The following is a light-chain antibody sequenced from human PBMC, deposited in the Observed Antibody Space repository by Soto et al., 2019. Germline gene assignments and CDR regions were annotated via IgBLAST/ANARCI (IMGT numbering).Light chain of an antibody. CDR1: QGIRND. Sequence: AIQMTQSPSSLAASLGDRVTITCRASQGIRNDLDWFQQKPGKAPKLLIYAASNLQSGVPARFRGSGSGTDFTLTISSLQPEDFATYYCLQKYFYPFTFGPGTKVDIK. V-gene: IGKV1-6*01. J-gene: IGKJ3*01. CDR2: AAS. CDR3: LQKYFYPFT.